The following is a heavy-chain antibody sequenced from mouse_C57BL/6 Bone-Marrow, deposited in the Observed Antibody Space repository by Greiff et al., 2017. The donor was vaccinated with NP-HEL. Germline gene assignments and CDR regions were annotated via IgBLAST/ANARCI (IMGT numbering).Heavy chain of an antibody. CDR2: LYPSSLSP. Sequence: VQLKQPGAELVIPFASVKLSCPASFSPFPLSFLPFFPPLPFPFLSFLFSLYPSSLSPNYNQKFKGKSTLTVDKSSSTAYMQLSSLTSEDSAVYYCARGALYVLFAYWGQGTLVTVSA. J-gene: IGHJ3*01. CDR1: FSPFPLSF. V-gene: IGHV1-69*01. D-gene: IGHD2-12*01. CDR3: ARGALYVLFAY.